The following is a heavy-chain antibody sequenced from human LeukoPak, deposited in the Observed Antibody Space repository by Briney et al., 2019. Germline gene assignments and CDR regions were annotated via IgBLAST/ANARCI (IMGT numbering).Heavy chain of an antibody. CDR2: IYYSGST. V-gene: IGHV4-39*07. CDR3: ARGNYYYDSSGYFLPLDY. CDR1: GGSISSSSYY. Sequence: SETLSLTCTVSGGSISSSSYYWGWIRQPPGKGLEWIGSIYYSGSTYYNPSLKSRVTISVDTSKNQFSLKLSSVTAADTAVYYCARGNYYYDSSGYFLPLDYWGQGTLVTVSS. J-gene: IGHJ4*02. D-gene: IGHD3-22*01.